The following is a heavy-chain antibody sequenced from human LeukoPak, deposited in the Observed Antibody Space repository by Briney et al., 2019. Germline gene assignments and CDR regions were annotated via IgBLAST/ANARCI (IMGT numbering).Heavy chain of an antibody. CDR2: IHSSGTT. CDR3: ARGNYYGSGSYLGQVDY. J-gene: IGHJ4*02. Sequence: PSETLSLTCTVSGVSMNYYFWNWIRQPAGEGLQWIGRIHSSGTTNYNPSLKSRVTISVDTSKNQFSLKLSSVTAADTAVYYCARGNYYGSGSYLGQVDYWGQGTLVTVSS. D-gene: IGHD3-10*01. V-gene: IGHV4-4*07. CDR1: GVSMNYYF.